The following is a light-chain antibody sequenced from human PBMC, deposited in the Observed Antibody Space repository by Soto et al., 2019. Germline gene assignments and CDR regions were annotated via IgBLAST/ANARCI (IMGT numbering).Light chain of an antibody. Sequence: ENVLTQSPGALSLTTGERATLSCRASQSFNSIYLAWDQQKPGQAPRLLSDGASTRATGIPARFSGSGSGTEFTLTISSLQSEDFAVYYCQQYNNCPRTFGQGTKVEI. J-gene: IGKJ1*01. V-gene: IGKV3-15*01. CDR1: QSFNSIY. CDR2: GAS. CDR3: QQYNNCPRT.